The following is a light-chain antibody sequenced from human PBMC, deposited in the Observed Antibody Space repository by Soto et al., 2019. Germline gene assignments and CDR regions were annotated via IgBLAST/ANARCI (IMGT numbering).Light chain of an antibody. V-gene: IGKV1-39*01. CDR1: QSITGY. CDR2: AAS. Sequence: DIPMTQSPSALSASVGDRVTITCRASQSITGYLNWYQQKPGKVPKLLIYAASTLQSGVPSRFSGSGSGTDFTLTLSSLQAEDSATYYCQQSFIAPWTFGQGTKVDIK. J-gene: IGKJ1*01. CDR3: QQSFIAPWT.